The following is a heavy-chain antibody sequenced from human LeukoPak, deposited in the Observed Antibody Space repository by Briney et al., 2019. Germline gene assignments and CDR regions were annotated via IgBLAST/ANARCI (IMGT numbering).Heavy chain of an antibody. CDR2: IYTSGST. V-gene: IGHV4-4*07. CDR3: ARETRYCSSTSCDGYFQH. Sequence: PSETLSLTCTVSGGSISSYYWSWIRQPAGKGLEWIGRIYTSGSTNYNPSLKSRVTISVDTSKNQFSLKLSSVTAADTAVYYCARETRYCSSTSCDGYFQHWGQGTLLTVSS. D-gene: IGHD2-2*01. J-gene: IGHJ1*01. CDR1: GGSISSYY.